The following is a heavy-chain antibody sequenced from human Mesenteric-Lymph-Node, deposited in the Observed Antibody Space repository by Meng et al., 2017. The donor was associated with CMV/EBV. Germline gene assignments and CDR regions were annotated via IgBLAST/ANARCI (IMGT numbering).Heavy chain of an antibody. V-gene: IGHV4-59*01. Sequence: SETLSLTCSVSGGSISTYYWSWIRQPPGKGLEWIGYIHYSASTRYNPSLSSRVTISLETSKNQFSLKLTSVTAADTAVYYCAREASIFGVVITSYGMDVWGQGTTVTVSS. J-gene: IGHJ6*02. D-gene: IGHD3-3*01. CDR3: AREASIFGVVITSYGMDV. CDR1: GGSISTYY. CDR2: IHYSAST.